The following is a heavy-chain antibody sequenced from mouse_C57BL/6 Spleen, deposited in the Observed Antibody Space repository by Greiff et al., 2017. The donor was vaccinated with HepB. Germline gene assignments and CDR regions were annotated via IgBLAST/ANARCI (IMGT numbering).Heavy chain of an antibody. D-gene: IGHD1-1*01. CDR2: ISNLAYSI. V-gene: IGHV5-15*01. Sequence: EVKLMESGGGLVQPGGSLKLSCAASGFTFSDYGMAWVRQAPRKGPEWVAFISNLAYSIYYADTVTGRFTISRENAKNTLYLEMSSLRSEDTAMYYGARRTTVVAGAMDYWGQGTSVTVSS. CDR3: ARRTTVVAGAMDY. CDR1: GFTFSDYG. J-gene: IGHJ4*01.